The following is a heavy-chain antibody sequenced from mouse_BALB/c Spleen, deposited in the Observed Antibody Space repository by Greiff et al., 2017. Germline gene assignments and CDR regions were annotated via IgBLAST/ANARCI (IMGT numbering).Heavy chain of an antibody. J-gene: IGHJ1*01. D-gene: IGHD2-1*01. CDR1: GFTFTDYY. Sequence: EVKLQESGGGLVQPGGSLRLSCATSGFTFTDYYMSWVRQPPGKALEWLGFIRNKANGYTTEYSASVKGRFTISRDNSQSILYLQMNTLRAEDSATYYCARDNGNFTFDVWGAGTTVTVSS. CDR2: IRNKANGYTT. V-gene: IGHV7-3*02. CDR3: ARDNGNFTFDV.